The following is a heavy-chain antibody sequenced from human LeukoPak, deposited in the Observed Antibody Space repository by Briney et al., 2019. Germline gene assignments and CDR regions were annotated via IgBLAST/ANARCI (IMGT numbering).Heavy chain of an antibody. Sequence: ASVKVSCKASGYTFTSYDINWVRQATGQGLEWMGWMNPNSGNTGYAQKFQGRVTITRNTSIGTAYMELSSLRSEDTAVYYCARGSYYYGSGSYYGVEWFDPWGQGTLVTVSS. CDR1: GYTFTSYD. V-gene: IGHV1-8*03. D-gene: IGHD3-10*01. CDR3: ARGSYYYGSGSYYGVEWFDP. J-gene: IGHJ5*02. CDR2: MNPNSGNT.